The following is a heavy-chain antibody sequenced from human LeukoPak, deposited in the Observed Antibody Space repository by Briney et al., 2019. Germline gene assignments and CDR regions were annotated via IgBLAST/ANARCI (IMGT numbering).Heavy chain of an antibody. CDR3: ARANYYYDSSGYCY. J-gene: IGHJ4*02. V-gene: IGHV3-7*05. CDR1: RFTFSNCW. D-gene: IGHD3-22*01. Sequence: PGGSLRLSCAASRFTFSNCWMSWVRQAPGKGLEWVANIKQDGSEKYYVDSVKGRFTISRDNAKNSLYLQMNSLRAEDTAVYYCARANYYYDSSGYCYWGQGTLVTVSS. CDR2: IKQDGSEK.